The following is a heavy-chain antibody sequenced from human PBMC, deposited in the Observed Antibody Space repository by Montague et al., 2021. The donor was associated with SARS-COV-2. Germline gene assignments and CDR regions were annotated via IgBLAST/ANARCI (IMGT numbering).Heavy chain of an antibody. CDR2: IYYSGST. CDR3: ARQKMGSVTIFGVVMHDRWGGP. Sequence: SETLSLTCTVSGGSISSSSYYWGWIRQPPGKGLEWIGNIYYSGSTYYNPSLKSRVTISVDTSKNQFSLKLSSVTAADTAVYYCARQKMGSVTIFGVVMHDRWGGPWGQGTLVTVSS. CDR1: GGSISSSSYY. J-gene: IGHJ5*02. D-gene: IGHD3-3*01. V-gene: IGHV4-39*01.